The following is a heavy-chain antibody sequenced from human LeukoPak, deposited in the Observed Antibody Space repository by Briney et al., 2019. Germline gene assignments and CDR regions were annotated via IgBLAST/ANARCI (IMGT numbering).Heavy chain of an antibody. D-gene: IGHD3-10*01. Sequence: GASVKVSCKASGGTFSSYAISWVRQAPGQGLEWMGGIIPIFGTANYAQKFQGRVTITADKSTSTAYMELSSLRSEDTAVYYCARQRYYGSGSYLGYYYYYYMDVWGKGTTVTVSS. V-gene: IGHV1-69*06. CDR3: ARQRYYGSGSYLGYYYYYYMDV. CDR2: IIPIFGTA. J-gene: IGHJ6*03. CDR1: GGTFSSYA.